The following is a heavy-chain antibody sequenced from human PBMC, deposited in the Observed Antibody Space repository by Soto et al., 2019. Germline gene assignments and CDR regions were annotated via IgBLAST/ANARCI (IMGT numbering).Heavy chain of an antibody. J-gene: IGHJ5*02. D-gene: IGHD3-3*01. CDR1: GYTFTSYG. CDR2: ISAYNGNT. Sequence: ASVKVSCKASGYTFTSYGISWVRQAPGQGLEWMGWISAYNGNTNYAQKLQGRVTMTTDTSTSTAYMELRSLRSDDTAVYYCARDRPTNDGVWSGPFPGGFEPGGQGAVVTGSS. CDR3: ARDRPTNDGVWSGPFPGGFEP. V-gene: IGHV1-18*01.